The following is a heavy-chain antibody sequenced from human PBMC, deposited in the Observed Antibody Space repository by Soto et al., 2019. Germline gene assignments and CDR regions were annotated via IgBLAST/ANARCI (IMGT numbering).Heavy chain of an antibody. J-gene: IGHJ5*01. CDR2: VSGNNGAS. D-gene: IGHD2-2*01. CDR3: VRDQKYFRVNGNWFDS. V-gene: IGHV1-18*04. CDR1: GYTSSVFG. Sequence: ASVKVACMASGYTSSVFGCSWVRQAPGQGLEWMGWVSGNNGASNPAPKVQGRITMTLDTSTGVSYMALRSLRSDDTAIYYCVRDQKYFRVNGNWFDSWGQGTLVTVSS.